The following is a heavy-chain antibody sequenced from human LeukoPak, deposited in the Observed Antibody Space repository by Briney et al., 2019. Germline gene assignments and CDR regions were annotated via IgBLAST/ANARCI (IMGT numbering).Heavy chain of an antibody. J-gene: IGHJ4*02. V-gene: IGHV4-39*07. CDR2: IYHSGST. Sequence: SETLSLTCTVSGGSISSGDYYWSWIRQPPGKGLEWIGEIYHSGSTNYNPSLKSRVTISVDKSKNQFSLKLSSVTAADTAVYYCANRDLQWLNFDYWGQGTLVTVSS. CDR1: GGSISSGDYY. D-gene: IGHD6-19*01. CDR3: ANRDLQWLNFDY.